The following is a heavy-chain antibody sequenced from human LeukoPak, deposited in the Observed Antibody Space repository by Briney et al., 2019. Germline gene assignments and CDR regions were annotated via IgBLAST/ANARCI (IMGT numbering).Heavy chain of an antibody. CDR2: IFRDDTT. Sequence: PGGSLRLSCAASGFTVSTNYMSWVRQAPGKGLEWVSVIFRDDTTYYADSVKGRFTISRDNSKNTLYLQMSSVRAEDTAVYYCARAAYDSGSYIVNHDYWGQGTLVTVSS. CDR1: GFTVSTNY. J-gene: IGHJ4*02. CDR3: ARAAYDSGSYIVNHDY. V-gene: IGHV3-53*01. D-gene: IGHD3-22*01.